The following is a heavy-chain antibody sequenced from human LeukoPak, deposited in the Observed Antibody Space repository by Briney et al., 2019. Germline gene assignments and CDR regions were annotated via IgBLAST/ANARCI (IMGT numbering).Heavy chain of an antibody. D-gene: IGHD2-15*01. CDR2: ISYDGSNK. V-gene: IGHV3-30*18. CDR3: AKDSHLLSWTFDY. CDR1: GFTFSSYG. J-gene: IGHJ4*02. Sequence: PGGSLRLACAASGFTFSSYGMHWVRQAPGKGLEWVAVISYDGSNKYYADSVKGRFTISRDNSKNTLYPQMNSLRAEDTAVYYCAKDSHLLSWTFDYWGQGTLVTVSS.